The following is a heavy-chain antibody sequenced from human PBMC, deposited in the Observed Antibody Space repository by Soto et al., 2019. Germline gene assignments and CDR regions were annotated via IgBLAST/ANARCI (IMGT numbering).Heavy chain of an antibody. Sequence: GGSLRLCCAASGLTFNRYWMHWVRHAPGKGLVWVSHINTDGSNTNYADSVKGRFTISRDNAKSTLFLQMNSLRDEDTAVYYCAREFCSGGNCYTYYFDPWGQGIPVTVSS. V-gene: IGHV3-74*01. CDR2: INTDGSNT. CDR1: GLTFNRYW. D-gene: IGHD2-15*01. CDR3: AREFCSGGNCYTYYFDP. J-gene: IGHJ5*02.